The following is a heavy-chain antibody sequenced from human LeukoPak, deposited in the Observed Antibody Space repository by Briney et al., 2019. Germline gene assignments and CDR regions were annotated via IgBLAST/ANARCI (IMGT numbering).Heavy chain of an antibody. V-gene: IGHV3-7*01. J-gene: IGHJ5*01. CDR3: VRGGTYWTVS. Sequence: GGSLRLSCAAPGFVFSAAYMSWVRKAPGKGLDWVATIKPDGSEKYHVDSVSGRFTISRDNKNDSLFLQMNSLRVDDTAVYYCVRGGTYWTVSWGQGTLVNVS. CDR1: GFVFSAAY. CDR2: IKPDGSEK.